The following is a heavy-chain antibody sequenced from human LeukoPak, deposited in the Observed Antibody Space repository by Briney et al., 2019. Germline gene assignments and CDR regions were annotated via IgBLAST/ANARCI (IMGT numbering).Heavy chain of an antibody. CDR1: GYTFTSYG. Sequence: ASVKVSCEASGYTFTSYGISWVRQAPGQGLEWMGWISAYNGNTNYAQKLQGRVTMTTDTSTSTAYMELRSLRSDDTAVYYCAGDLGYCSGGSCYPESMYGMDVWGQGTTVTVSS. V-gene: IGHV1-18*01. CDR3: AGDLGYCSGGSCYPESMYGMDV. J-gene: IGHJ6*02. D-gene: IGHD2-15*01. CDR2: ISAYNGNT.